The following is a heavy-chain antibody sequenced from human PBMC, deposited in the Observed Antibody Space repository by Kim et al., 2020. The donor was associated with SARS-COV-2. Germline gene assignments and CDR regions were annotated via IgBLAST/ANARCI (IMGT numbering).Heavy chain of an antibody. CDR1: GFTFSSYA. Sequence: GGSLRLSCAASGFTFSSYAMHWVRQAPGKGLEWVAVISYDGSNKYYADSVKGRFTISRDNSKNTLYLQMNSLRAEDTAVYYCASSLTPYYYGSTQVAYWGQGTLVTVSS. J-gene: IGHJ4*02. CDR3: ASSLTPYYYGSTQVAY. D-gene: IGHD3-10*01. CDR2: ISYDGSNK. V-gene: IGHV3-30*04.